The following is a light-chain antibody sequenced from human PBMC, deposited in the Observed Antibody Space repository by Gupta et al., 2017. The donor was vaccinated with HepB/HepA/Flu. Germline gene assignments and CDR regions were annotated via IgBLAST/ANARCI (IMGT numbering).Light chain of an antibody. V-gene: IGKV4-1*01. CDR2: WAS. J-gene: IGKJ2*01. CDR3: QQDASTPYT. Sequence: DIVMTQSPASLAVSLGERATINRKSSQSCLYSSNNKNYLAWYQQKPGQPPKRLMYWASTRESGVPDRFSGSGSGTDFTLTISRLQAEDVAVYYCQQDASTPYTFGQGTKMEIK. CDR1: QSCLYSSNNKNY.